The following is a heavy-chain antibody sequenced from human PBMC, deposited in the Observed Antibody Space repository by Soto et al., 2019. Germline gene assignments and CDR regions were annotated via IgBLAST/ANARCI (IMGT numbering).Heavy chain of an antibody. CDR3: ARPDYGSGSYPDS. J-gene: IGHJ4*02. CDR1: GFTFSSYA. D-gene: IGHD3-10*01. Sequence: QVQLVESGGGVVQPGRSLRLSCAASGFTFSSYAMQWVRQAPGKGLEWVAVKSYDGSNKYYADSVKGRFTISRDNSKNTLYLQMNSLRAEDTAVYYCARPDYGSGSYPDSWGQGTLVTVSS. CDR2: KSYDGSNK. V-gene: IGHV3-30-3*01.